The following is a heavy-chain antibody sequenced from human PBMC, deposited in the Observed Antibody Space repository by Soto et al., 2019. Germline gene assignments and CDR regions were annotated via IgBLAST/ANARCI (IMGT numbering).Heavy chain of an antibody. D-gene: IGHD3-10*01. J-gene: IGHJ4*02. V-gene: IGHV4-30-4*01. Sequence: SETRSLTCTVAGDCSSRGDYYWSWIRQPPGKGLEWIGYIYYSVSTDYNPSLKSRVTISVDTSKNQFSLKLSSVTAANTAEYSCASTSYYYGSGSYYKHSDYWGQGTLVTVSS. CDR2: IYYSVST. CDR1: GDCSSRGDYY. CDR3: ASTSYYYGSGSYYKHSDY.